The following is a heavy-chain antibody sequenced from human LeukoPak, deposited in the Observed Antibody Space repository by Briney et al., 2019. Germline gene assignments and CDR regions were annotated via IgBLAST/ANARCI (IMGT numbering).Heavy chain of an antibody. CDR3: AGSYVWGSYRLFFDY. V-gene: IGHV3-30-3*01. CDR2: ISYDGSNK. D-gene: IGHD3-16*02. Sequence: GGSLRLSCAASGFTFSSYAMHWVRQAPGKGLEWVAVISYDGSNKYYADSVKGRFTISRDNSKNTLYLQMNSLRAEDTAVYYCAGSYVWGSYRLFFDYWGQGTLVTVSS. J-gene: IGHJ4*02. CDR1: GFTFSSYA.